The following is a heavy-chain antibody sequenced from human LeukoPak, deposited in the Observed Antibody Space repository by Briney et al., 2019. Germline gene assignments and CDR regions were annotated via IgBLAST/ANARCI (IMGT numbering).Heavy chain of an antibody. CDR2: INPSGGST. CDR1: GYTFTSYY. J-gene: IGHJ5*02. D-gene: IGHD3-9*01. V-gene: IGHV1-46*01. Sequence: ASVKVSCKASGYTFTSYYMHWVRQAPGQGLEWMGIINPSGGSTSYAQKFQGRVTMTRDTSTSTVYMELSSLRSEDTAVYYCARAGTVHYNILTGYYPSYNWFDPWGQGTLVTVSS. CDR3: ARAGTVHYNILTGYYPSYNWFDP.